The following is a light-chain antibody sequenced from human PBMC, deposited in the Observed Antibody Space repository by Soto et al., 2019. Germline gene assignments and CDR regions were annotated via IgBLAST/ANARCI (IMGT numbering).Light chain of an antibody. V-gene: IGKV1-5*03. CDR3: QQYSSNSA. J-gene: IGKJ1*01. CDR2: KAS. Sequence: DIQMTQSPSTLSASVGDRVTINCRASQSINSWLAWYHQKPGTAPKLLFYKASSLESGVPPRFSGSGSETAFTLTISSLQPDDFATYYCQQYSSNSAFGHVTKVDIK. CDR1: QSINSW.